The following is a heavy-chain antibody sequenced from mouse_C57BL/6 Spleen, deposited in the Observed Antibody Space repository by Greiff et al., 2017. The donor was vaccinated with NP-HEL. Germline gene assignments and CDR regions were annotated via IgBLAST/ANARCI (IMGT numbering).Heavy chain of an antibody. CDR2: IYPGSGNT. D-gene: IGHD2-5*01. Sequence: QVQLQQSGAELVRPGASVKLSCKASGYTFTDYYINWVKQRPGQGLEWIARIYPGSGNTYYNEKFKGKATLTAEKSSSTAYMQLSSLTSEDSAVYFCARCVPPSNYALDYWGQGTTLTVSS. V-gene: IGHV1-76*01. CDR1: GYTFTDYY. J-gene: IGHJ2*01. CDR3: ARCVPPSNYALDY.